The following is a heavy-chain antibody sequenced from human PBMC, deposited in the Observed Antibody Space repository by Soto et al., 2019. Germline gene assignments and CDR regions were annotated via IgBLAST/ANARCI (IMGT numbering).Heavy chain of an antibody. Sequence: SETLSLTCAVSGVSIHNSHSFWGWIRQPPGKGLEFIANVYYSGGAHYNPSFKSRVTISVDTATNQVSLRMSSVTAADTAVYFCGRVVEGATRHTDFDSWGQGTLVTVS. CDR3: GRVVEGATRHTDFDS. V-gene: IGHV4-39*01. D-gene: IGHD2-21*01. J-gene: IGHJ5*01. CDR2: VYYSGGA. CDR1: GVSIHNSHSF.